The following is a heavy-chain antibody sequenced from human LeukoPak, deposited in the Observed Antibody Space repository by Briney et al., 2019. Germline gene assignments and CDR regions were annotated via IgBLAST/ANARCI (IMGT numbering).Heavy chain of an antibody. J-gene: IGHJ6*02. CDR3: AKDPETIYYYYYGMDV. Sequence: GGSLRLSCAASGFTFSSYAMSWVRQAPGKGLEWVSAISGSGGSTYYADSMKGRFTISRDNSKNTLYLQMNSLRAEDTAVYYCAKDPETIYYYYYGMDVWGQGTTVTVSS. V-gene: IGHV3-23*01. CDR2: ISGSGGST. D-gene: IGHD5-24*01. CDR1: GFTFSSYA.